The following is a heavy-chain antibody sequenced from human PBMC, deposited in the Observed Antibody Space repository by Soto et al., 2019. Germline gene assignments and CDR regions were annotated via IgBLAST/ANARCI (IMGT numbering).Heavy chain of an antibody. J-gene: IGHJ5*02. CDR1: GYTFTSYD. CDR2: MNPNSGNT. CDR3: ASVDCTNGVCYKQYNWFDP. Sequence: QVQLVQSGAEVKKPGASVKVSCKASGYTFTSYDINWVRQATGQGLEWMGWMNPNSGNTGYAQKFQDRVTSTRNTSIRTAYMALSSLRSEDTAVYYCASVDCTNGVCYKQYNWFDPWGQGTLVTVSS. V-gene: IGHV1-8*01. D-gene: IGHD2-8*01.